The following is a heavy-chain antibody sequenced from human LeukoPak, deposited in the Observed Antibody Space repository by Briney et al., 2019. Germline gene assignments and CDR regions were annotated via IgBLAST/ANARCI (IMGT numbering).Heavy chain of an antibody. D-gene: IGHD6-19*01. CDR1: GLTFSSYA. CDR3: ARTIAVAGTRNFDL. V-gene: IGHV3-23*01. Sequence: PGGSLRLSCVASGLTFSSYAMSWVRQAPGKGLEWVSVISGSGDSTNYADSVKGRFTISRDNSKNTLYLQMNSLRAEDTAVYYCARTIAVAGTRNFDLWGRGTLVTVSS. J-gene: IGHJ2*01. CDR2: ISGSGDST.